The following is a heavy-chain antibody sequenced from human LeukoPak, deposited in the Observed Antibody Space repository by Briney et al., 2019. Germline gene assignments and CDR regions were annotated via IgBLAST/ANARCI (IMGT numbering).Heavy chain of an antibody. D-gene: IGHD6-19*01. Sequence: ASVKVSCKASGYTFTSYYMHWVRQAPGQGLEWMGIINPSGGSTSYAQKLQGRVTMTTDTSTSTAYMELRSLRSDDTAVYYCARVGLAADYWGQGTLVTVSS. V-gene: IGHV1-46*01. CDR1: GYTFTSYY. CDR2: INPSGGST. J-gene: IGHJ4*02. CDR3: ARVGLAADY.